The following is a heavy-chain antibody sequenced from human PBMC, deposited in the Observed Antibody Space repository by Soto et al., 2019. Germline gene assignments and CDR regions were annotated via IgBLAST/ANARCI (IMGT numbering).Heavy chain of an antibody. V-gene: IGHV5-51*01. CDR1: GYRFSSYW. D-gene: IGHD2-2*01. J-gene: IGHJ5*02. CDR3: AREASRWFDP. CDR2: IYPGDSDT. Sequence: GESLKISCKGAGYRFSSYWIGWVRQMPGKGLEWMGIIYPGDSDTRYSPSFQGQVTFSVDNSVSTAYLQWSSLKASDTAMYYCAREASRWFDPWGQGTPVTVPQ.